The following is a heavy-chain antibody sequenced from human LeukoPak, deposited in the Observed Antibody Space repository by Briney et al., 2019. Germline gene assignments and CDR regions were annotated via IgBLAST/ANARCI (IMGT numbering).Heavy chain of an antibody. CDR1: GFTFTTYA. V-gene: IGHV3-23*01. D-gene: IGHD1-26*01. Sequence: GGSLRLSCAASGFTFTTYALSWVRQAPGKGLEWVSAVSGTGGTIYYADSVKGRFTISRDNAKNSLYLQVNSLRDEDTAVYYCAKSEGYRFDYWGQGTLVTVSS. CDR3: AKSEGYRFDY. CDR2: VSGTGGTI. J-gene: IGHJ4*02.